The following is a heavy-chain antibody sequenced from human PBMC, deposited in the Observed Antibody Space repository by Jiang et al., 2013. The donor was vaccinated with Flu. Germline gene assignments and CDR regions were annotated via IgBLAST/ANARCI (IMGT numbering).Heavy chain of an antibody. J-gene: IGHJ4*02. CDR3: ARGRSGWGTFDY. D-gene: IGHD6-19*01. CDR1: DGSISNYY. CDR2: LLQWEH. V-gene: IGHV4-59*01. Sequence: KPSETLSLTCTVSDGSISNYYWSWIRQPPREGTGVDWVYLLQWEHQLQPSLTSRVTISVDTSKNQFSLKLSSVTAADTAVYYCARGRSGWGTFDYWGQGTLVTVSS.